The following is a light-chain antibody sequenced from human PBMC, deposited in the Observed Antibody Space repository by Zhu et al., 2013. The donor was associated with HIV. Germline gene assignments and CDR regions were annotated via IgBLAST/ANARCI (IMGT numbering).Light chain of an antibody. CDR2: RTS. CDR1: KTINRGY. CDR3: QQYATSSLT. J-gene: IGKJ4*01. V-gene: IGKV3-20*01. Sequence: EIVLTQSPGTLSLSPGERATVSCRATKTINRGYLAWYQQKVGQAPRLLIYRTSARAIGTPERFSASGSGTDFTLTISKLEPEDFAVYFCQQYATSSLTFGGGTKVEI.